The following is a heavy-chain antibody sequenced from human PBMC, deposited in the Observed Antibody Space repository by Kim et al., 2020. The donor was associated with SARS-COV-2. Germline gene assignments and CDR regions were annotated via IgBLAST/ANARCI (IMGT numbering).Heavy chain of an antibody. CDR2: ISYVGSNK. CDR1: GFTFSSYG. CDR3: AKSSTGWYWSAMDV. V-gene: IGHV3-30*18. Sequence: GGSLRLSCAASGFTFSSYGMHWVRQAPGKGLEWVAVISYVGSNKYYADSVKGRFTISRDNSKNTLYLQMNSLRAEDTAVYYCAKSSTGWYWSAMDVWGQG. D-gene: IGHD6-19*01. J-gene: IGHJ6*02.